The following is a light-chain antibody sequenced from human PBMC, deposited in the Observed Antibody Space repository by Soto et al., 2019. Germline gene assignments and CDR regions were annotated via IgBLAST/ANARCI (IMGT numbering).Light chain of an antibody. V-gene: IGKV4-1*01. CDR1: QSVLYSSNNKNY. CDR3: QQYYSTPRT. CDR2: WAS. J-gene: IGKJ1*01. Sequence: DIVMTQSPDSLAVSLGERATINCKSSQSVLYSSNNKNYLAWYQQKPGQPTKLLIYWASTRESGVPDRYSGSGYGTDVTLPINSQQAEDVAVYYCQQYYSTPRTFGQGTKVEIK.